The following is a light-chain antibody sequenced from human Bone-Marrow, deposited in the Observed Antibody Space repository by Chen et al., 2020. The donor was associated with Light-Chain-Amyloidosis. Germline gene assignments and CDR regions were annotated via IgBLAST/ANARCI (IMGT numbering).Light chain of an antibody. J-gene: IGLJ3*02. CDR1: NIGSTS. CDR2: DDS. V-gene: IGLV3-21*02. CDR3: QVWDRSSDRPV. Sequence: SYVLTQPSSVSVATGQTATNACGGNNIGSTSLHWYQQPPGQAPLLGVYDDSDRPSGIPERLSGSNSGNTATLTISRVEAGDEADYYCQVWDRSSDRPVFGGGTKLTVL.